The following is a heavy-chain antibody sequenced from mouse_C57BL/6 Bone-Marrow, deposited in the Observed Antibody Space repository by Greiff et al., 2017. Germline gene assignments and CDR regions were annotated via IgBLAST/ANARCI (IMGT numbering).Heavy chain of an antibody. Sequence: VQLKESVAELVRPGASVKLSCTASGFNIKNTYMHWVKQRPEQGLEWIGWIDPENGDTEYASKFQGKATITVDTSSNTAYLQLSSLTSEDTAVYYCTRIAYWGQGTLVTVSA. V-gene: IGHV14-4*01. CDR1: GFNIKNTY. CDR2: IDPENGDT. J-gene: IGHJ3*01. CDR3: TRIAY.